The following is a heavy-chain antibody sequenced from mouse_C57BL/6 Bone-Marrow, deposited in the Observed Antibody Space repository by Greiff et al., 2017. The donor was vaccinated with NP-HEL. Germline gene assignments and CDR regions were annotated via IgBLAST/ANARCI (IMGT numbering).Heavy chain of an antibody. D-gene: IGHD1-1*01. V-gene: IGHV1-81*01. J-gene: IGHJ2*01. Sequence: VQLQESGAELARPGASVKLSCKASGYTFTSYGISWVKQRTGQGLEWIGEIYPRSGNTYYNEKFKGKATLTADKSSSTAYMELRSLTSEDSAVYFCARRYYGSSPDYWGQGTTITVSS. CDR1: GYTFTSYG. CDR3: ARRYYGSSPDY. CDR2: IYPRSGNT.